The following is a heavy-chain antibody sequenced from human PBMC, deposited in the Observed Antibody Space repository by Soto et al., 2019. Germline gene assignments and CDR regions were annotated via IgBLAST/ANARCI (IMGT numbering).Heavy chain of an antibody. Sequence: PSETLSLTCTVSGGSISSSSYYWGWIRQPPGKGLEWIGSIYYSGSTYYNPSLKSRVTISVDTSKNQFSLKLSSVTAADTAVYYCARRRGGDYGSGSYSAKVWFDPWGQGTLVTVSS. CDR3: ARRRGGDYGSGSYSAKVWFDP. J-gene: IGHJ5*02. D-gene: IGHD3-10*01. V-gene: IGHV4-39*01. CDR2: IYYSGST. CDR1: GGSISSSSYY.